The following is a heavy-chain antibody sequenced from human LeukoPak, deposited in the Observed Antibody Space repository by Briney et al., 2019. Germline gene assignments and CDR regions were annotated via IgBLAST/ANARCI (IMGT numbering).Heavy chain of an antibody. J-gene: IGHJ3*02. V-gene: IGHV3-23*01. Sequence: GGSLRLSCAASGFTFSTYNMNWVRQAPGKGLEWVSAISGSGGSTYYADSVKGRFTISRDNSKNTLYPQMNSLRAEDTAVYYCATDSSGYYPGAFDIWGQGTMVTVSS. CDR3: ATDSSGYYPGAFDI. CDR1: GFTFSTYN. D-gene: IGHD3-22*01. CDR2: ISGSGGST.